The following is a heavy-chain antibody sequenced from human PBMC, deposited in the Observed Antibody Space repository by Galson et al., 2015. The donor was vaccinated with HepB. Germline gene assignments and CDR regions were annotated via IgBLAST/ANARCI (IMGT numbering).Heavy chain of an antibody. CDR1: GFSIRSHY. Sequence: SLRLSCAASGFSIRSHYMNWVRQAPGKGLEWVSVIHGGNNRYYAGSVEGRFTLFRDDSINTLFLQMNSLRVEDTAVYYCAQLGTGYWGQGTLVTVSS. CDR2: IHGGNNR. V-gene: IGHV3-53*01. CDR3: AQLGTGY. J-gene: IGHJ4*02. D-gene: IGHD6-13*01.